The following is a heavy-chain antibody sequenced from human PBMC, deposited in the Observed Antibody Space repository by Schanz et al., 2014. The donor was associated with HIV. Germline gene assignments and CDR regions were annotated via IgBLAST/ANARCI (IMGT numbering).Heavy chain of an antibody. J-gene: IGHJ6*02. Sequence: QVQLVQSGAEVKKPGASVKVSCKASGYTFTSYSISWVRQAPGQGLEWMGWISAYNGNTNYAQKLQGRVTMTTDTSTNTAYMELISLTSDDSAVYYCSRGVKWEGRMDVWGQGTTVIVSS. CDR3: SRGVKWEGRMDV. CDR2: ISAYNGNT. V-gene: IGHV1-18*01. D-gene: IGHD1-26*01. CDR1: GYTFTSYS.